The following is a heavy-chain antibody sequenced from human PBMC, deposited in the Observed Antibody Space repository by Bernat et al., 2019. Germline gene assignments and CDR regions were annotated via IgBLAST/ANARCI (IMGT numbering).Heavy chain of an antibody. Sequence: QVQLQESGPGLEKPSQTLSLTCTVSGGSISSGGYYWSWIRQHPGKGLEWIGYIYYSGSTYYNPSLKSRVTISVDTSKNQFSLKLSSVTAADTAVYYCARGGDDRMEFDYWGQGTLVTVSS. J-gene: IGHJ4*02. CDR3: ARGGDDRMEFDY. CDR1: GGSISSGGYY. V-gene: IGHV4-31*03. CDR2: IYYSGST. D-gene: IGHD3-22*01.